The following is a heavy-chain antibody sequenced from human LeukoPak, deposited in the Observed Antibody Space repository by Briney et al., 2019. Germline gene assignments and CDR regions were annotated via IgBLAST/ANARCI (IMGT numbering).Heavy chain of an antibody. CDR1: GFTFSSYS. Sequence: QTGGSLRLSCAASGFTFSSYSMNWVRQAPGKGLEWVSYISTGSSIINYADSVKGRFTISRDNANNSLYLQMNSLRAEDTAVYYCARDLLARYWGQGTLVTVSS. V-gene: IGHV3-48*01. J-gene: IGHJ4*02. D-gene: IGHD6-6*01. CDR3: ARDLLARY. CDR2: ISTGSSII.